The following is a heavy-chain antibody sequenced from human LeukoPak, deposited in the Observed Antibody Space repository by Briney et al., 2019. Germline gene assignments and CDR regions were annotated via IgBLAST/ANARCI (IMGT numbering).Heavy chain of an antibody. CDR3: ARGTGTDY. CDR1: GFTFSSSA. Sequence: PGGSLRLSCAASGFTFSSSAMHWVRQAPGKGLEWVSSISSSSSYIYYADSVKGRFTISRDNAKNSLYLQMNSLRAEDTAVYYCARGTGTDYWGQGTLVTVSS. J-gene: IGHJ4*02. V-gene: IGHV3-21*01. D-gene: IGHD1-1*01. CDR2: ISSSSSYI.